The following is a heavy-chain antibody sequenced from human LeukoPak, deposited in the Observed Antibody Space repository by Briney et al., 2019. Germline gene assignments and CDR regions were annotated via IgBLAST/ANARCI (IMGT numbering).Heavy chain of an antibody. J-gene: IGHJ6*02. CDR3: ARVALWFGAATRDYYYGMDV. V-gene: IGHV1-69*13. CDR1: GGTFSSYA. CDR2: IIPIFGTA. D-gene: IGHD3-10*01. Sequence: ASVKVSCKASGGTFSSYAISWVRQAPGQGLEWMGGIIPIFGTANYAQKFQGRVTITADESTSTAYMELSSLRSEDTAVYYCARVALWFGAATRDYYYGMDVWGQGTTVTVSS.